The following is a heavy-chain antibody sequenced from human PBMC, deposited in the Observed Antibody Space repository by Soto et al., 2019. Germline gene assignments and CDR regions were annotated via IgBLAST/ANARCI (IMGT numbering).Heavy chain of an antibody. J-gene: IGHJ6*02. V-gene: IGHV5-51*01. CDR3: ARSHNYYDSSGYPYGMDV. CDR1: GYSFTSYW. CDR2: IYPGDSNT. Sequence: PGESLNISCKGSGYSFTSYWIGWVRQMPGKGLEWMGIIYPGDSNTRYSPPFQGQVTISADKSISTAYLQWSSLKASDTARYYCARSHNYYDSSGYPYGMDVWGQGTTVTVSS. D-gene: IGHD3-22*01.